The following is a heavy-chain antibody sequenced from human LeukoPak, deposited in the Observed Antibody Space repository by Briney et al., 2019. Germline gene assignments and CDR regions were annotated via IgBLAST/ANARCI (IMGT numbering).Heavy chain of an antibody. V-gene: IGHV3-23*01. J-gene: IGHJ4*02. CDR1: GFTFSSYA. D-gene: IGHD1-14*01. Sequence: GGSLGLSCAASGFTFSSYAMSWVLSWVRQAPGKGLEWVSSISGSGVNIYYADSVKGRFTISRDTSKNTLYLQMNSLRAEDTAVYYCADSTGYWGQGTLVTVSS. CDR3: ADSTGY. CDR2: ISGSGVNI.